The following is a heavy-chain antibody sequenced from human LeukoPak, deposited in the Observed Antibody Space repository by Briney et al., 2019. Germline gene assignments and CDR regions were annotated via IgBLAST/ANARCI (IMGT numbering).Heavy chain of an antibody. CDR1: GGSLSGYY. J-gene: IGHJ6*04. CDR2: INHSGST. CDR3: ASPRARISYYYGSGSYWGV. Sequence: SETLSLTCAVYGGSLSGYYWSWIRQPPGKWLEWIGEINHSGSTNYNPSLKSRVTISVDTSKNQFSLKLSSVTAADTAVYYCASPRARISYYYGSGSYWGVWGKGTTVTISS. D-gene: IGHD3-10*01. V-gene: IGHV4-34*01.